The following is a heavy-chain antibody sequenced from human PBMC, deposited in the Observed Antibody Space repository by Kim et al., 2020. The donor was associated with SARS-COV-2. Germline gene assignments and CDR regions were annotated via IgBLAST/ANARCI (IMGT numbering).Heavy chain of an antibody. Sequence: GGSLRLSCAASGFTFSSYSINWVRQAPGGGLEWVSYISSSSTMYYADSVRGRFTISRDNAKNSLYLQMNSLRDEDTAVYYCARGSSSWVDHFDYWGQGTLVTVSS. CDR2: ISSSSTM. CDR3: ARGSSSWVDHFDY. J-gene: IGHJ4*02. CDR1: GFTFSSYS. D-gene: IGHD6-13*01. V-gene: IGHV3-48*02.